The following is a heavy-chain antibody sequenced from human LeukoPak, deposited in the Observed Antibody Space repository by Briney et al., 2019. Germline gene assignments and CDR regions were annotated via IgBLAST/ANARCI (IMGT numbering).Heavy chain of an antibody. CDR2: ISSSGSTI. CDR3: AIVFERYYDFWSGSHALDY. Sequence: GGALRLSCAASGFTFSDYYMSWIRQAPGKGLEGVSYISSSGSTIYYADSVKGRFTISRDNAKNSLYLQMNSLRAEDTAVYYCAIVFERYYDFWSGSHALDYWGQGTLVTVSS. J-gene: IGHJ4*02. V-gene: IGHV3-11*04. D-gene: IGHD3-3*01. CDR1: GFTFSDYY.